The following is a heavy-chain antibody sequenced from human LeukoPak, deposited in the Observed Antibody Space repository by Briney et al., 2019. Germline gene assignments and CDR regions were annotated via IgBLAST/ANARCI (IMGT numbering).Heavy chain of an antibody. CDR2: IYHSGST. V-gene: IGHV4-4*02. D-gene: IGHD2/OR15-2a*01. Sequence: PGGSLRLSCAASGFTFSSYAMSWVRQPPGKGLEWIGEIYHSGSTNYNPSLKSRVTISVDKSKNQFSLKLSSVTAADTAVYYCARDALSPFDYWGQGTLVTVSS. CDR1: GFTFSSYAM. CDR3: ARDALSPFDY. J-gene: IGHJ4*02.